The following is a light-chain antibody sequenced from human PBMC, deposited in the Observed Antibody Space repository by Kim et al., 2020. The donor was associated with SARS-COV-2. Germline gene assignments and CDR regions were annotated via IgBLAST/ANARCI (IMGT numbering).Light chain of an antibody. CDR1: ETVRY. J-gene: IGKJ1*01. Sequence: EIVLTQSPATLSLSPGERATLSCRASETVRYLAWYQQKPGQAPRLLIYDASNRATSIPDRFSGSGSGTDFTLTISSLEPEDFAVYYCQERSKWTFGQGTKVDIK. CDR3: QERSKWT. V-gene: IGKV3-11*01. CDR2: DAS.